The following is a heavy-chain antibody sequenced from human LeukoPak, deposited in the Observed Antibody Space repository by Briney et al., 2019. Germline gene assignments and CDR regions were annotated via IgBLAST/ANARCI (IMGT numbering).Heavy chain of an antibody. CDR1: GYTFTGYY. CDR2: INPNSGDT. CDR3: TRGRTTVDRFDP. D-gene: IGHD4-23*01. J-gene: IGHJ5*02. V-gene: IGHV1-2*02. Sequence: ASVKVSCKASGYTFTGYYIHWVRQAPGQGLDWMGWINPNSGDTNYAQKFQGRVTMTRDTSISTAFMDLSRLRVDDSAVYYCTRGRTTVDRFDPWGQGTLVTVSS.